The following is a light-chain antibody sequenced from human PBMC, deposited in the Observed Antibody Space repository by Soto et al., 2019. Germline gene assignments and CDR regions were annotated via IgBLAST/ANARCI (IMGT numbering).Light chain of an antibody. J-gene: IGLJ3*02. Sequence: GASSDIGDYNYVSWYQHLPGKAPQLIIFEVSNRPSGVSHRFSGSKSGATASLAISGLQADDEADYYCTSYSSTNTLVFGGGTKVTVL. CDR3: TSYSSTNTLV. CDR2: EVS. V-gene: IGLV2-14*01. CDR1: SSDIGDYNY.